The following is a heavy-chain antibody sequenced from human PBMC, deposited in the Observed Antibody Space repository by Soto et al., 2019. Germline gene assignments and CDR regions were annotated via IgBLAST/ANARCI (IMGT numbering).Heavy chain of an antibody. D-gene: IGHD6-13*01. CDR2: IYYSGST. CDR1: GGSISSSSYY. CDR3: ASGIAAAGKFFDY. V-gene: IGHV4-39*01. J-gene: IGHJ4*02. Sequence: LSLPCTVSGGSISSSSYYWGWIRQPPGKGLEWIGSIYYSGSTYYNPSLKSRVTISVDTSKNQFSLKLSSVTAADTAVYYCASGIAAAGKFFDYWGQGTLVTVSS.